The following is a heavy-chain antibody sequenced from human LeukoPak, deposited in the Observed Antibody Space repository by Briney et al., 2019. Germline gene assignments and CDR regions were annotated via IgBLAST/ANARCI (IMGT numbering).Heavy chain of an antibody. J-gene: IGHJ4*02. V-gene: IGHV4-59*08. CDR3: AGHHPRNTVDF. CDR2: ISDIGSI. D-gene: IGHD2/OR15-2a*01. Sequence: SETLSLTCTVSGGSISSCYWSWIRQPPGKGLEWIAYISDIGSINYNPSLKSRVTISLDTSKNQFSLKLSSVTAADTAVYYCAGHHPRNTVDFWGQGTLVTVSS. CDR1: GGSISSCY.